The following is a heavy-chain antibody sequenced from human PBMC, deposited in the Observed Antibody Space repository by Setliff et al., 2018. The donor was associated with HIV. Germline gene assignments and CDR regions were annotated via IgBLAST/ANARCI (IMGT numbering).Heavy chain of an antibody. CDR1: XXXFTXXG. CDR3: ARVPLSGWLYFVY. J-gene: IGHJ4*02. D-gene: IGHD6-19*01. CDR2: XSAXXXNT. V-gene: IGHV1-18*01. Sequence: ASVKVSCKASXXXFTXXGISWVRQAPXXXLEXXXXXSAXXXNTNYXXXLXXXXXXTTDTXXSXAYMELRSLRSDDTAVYYCARVPLSGWLYFVYWGQGT.